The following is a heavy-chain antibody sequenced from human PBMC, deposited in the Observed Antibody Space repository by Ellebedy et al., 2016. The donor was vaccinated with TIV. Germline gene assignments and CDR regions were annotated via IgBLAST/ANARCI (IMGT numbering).Heavy chain of an antibody. V-gene: IGHV3-30*03. J-gene: IGHJ4*02. CDR3: ATHYSDTSGNHYAGGY. CDR2: ISYDGRNK. Sequence: PGGSLRLSCAGSGFIFSSYGMHWVRQAPGKGLDWVAGISYDGRNKNYADSVKGRFTISRYNSKSTMYLQMNSLRPEDTAVYYCATHYSDTSGNHYAGGYWGQGTLGTVSS. CDR1: GFIFSSYG. D-gene: IGHD3-22*01.